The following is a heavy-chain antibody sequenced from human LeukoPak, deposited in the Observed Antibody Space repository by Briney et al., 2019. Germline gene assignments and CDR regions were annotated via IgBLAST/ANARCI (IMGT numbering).Heavy chain of an antibody. Sequence: SETPSLTCTVSGGAISNTSYYWGWIRQPPGNGLEWIGSASYSGSTYYNPSLESRVIISVDTSKNQFSLKLSSVTAADTAVYYCARDKTGDYGDLNWFDPWGQGTLVTVSS. CDR2: ASYSGST. V-gene: IGHV4-39*07. CDR3: ARDKTGDYGDLNWFDP. J-gene: IGHJ5*02. D-gene: IGHD4-17*01. CDR1: GGAISNTSYY.